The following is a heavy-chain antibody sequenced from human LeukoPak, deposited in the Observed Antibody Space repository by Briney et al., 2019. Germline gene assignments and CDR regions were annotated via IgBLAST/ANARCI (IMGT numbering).Heavy chain of an antibody. V-gene: IGHV3-20*04. CDR2: INWNGEST. D-gene: IGHD2-2*01. J-gene: IGHJ4*02. Sequence: PGGSLRLSCAGSGYTFDDHGMSWVRQAPGKGLEWVSGINWNGESTGYADSVKGRFTISRDNAKNSLYLQMNSLRAEDTAVYYCASGGQLLNFDYWGQGTLVTVSS. CDR1: GYTFDDHG. CDR3: ASGGQLLNFDY.